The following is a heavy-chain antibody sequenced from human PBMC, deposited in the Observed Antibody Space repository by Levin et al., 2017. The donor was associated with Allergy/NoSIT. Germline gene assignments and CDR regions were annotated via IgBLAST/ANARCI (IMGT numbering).Heavy chain of an antibody. V-gene: IGHV3-21*01. J-gene: IGHJ4*02. CDR1: GFTFSSYS. D-gene: IGHD6-19*01. Sequence: NPGGSLRLSCAASGFTFSSYSMNWVRQAPGKGLEWVSSVSRSSSYMFYADSVKGRFTISRDNAKHSLYLQMNSLRAEDTAVYYCARGASSGWSIPQLDYWGQGTRVTVSS. CDR2: VSRSSSYM. CDR3: ARGASSGWSIPQLDY.